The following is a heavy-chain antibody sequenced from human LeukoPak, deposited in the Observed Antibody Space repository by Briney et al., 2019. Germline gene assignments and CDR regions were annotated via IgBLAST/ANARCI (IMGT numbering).Heavy chain of an antibody. D-gene: IGHD1-26*01. V-gene: IGHV4-34*01. CDR2: INHSGST. CDR1: GGSFSGYY. J-gene: IGHJ4*02. CDR3: ARRGSYSGSYYLRDPWYYFDY. Sequence: SETLSLTCAVSGGSFSGYYWSWIRQPPGKGLEWIGEINHSGSTNYNPSLKSRVTISVDTSKNQFSLKLSSVTAADTAVYYCARRGSYSGSYYLRDPWYYFDYWGQGTLVTVSS.